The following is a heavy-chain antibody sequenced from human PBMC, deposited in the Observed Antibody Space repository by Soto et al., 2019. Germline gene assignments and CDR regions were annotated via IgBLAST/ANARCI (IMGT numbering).Heavy chain of an antibody. J-gene: IGHJ4*02. CDR2: VIPIFGTA. D-gene: IGHD3-10*01. CDR1: GGTFSSYA. Sequence: VASVKVSCKASGGTFSSYAISWVRQAPGQGLEWMGGVIPIFGTANYAQKFQGRVTITADESTSTAYMELSSLRSEDTAVYYCAMVRGVIDRIDYWGQGTLVTVSS. V-gene: IGHV1-69*13. CDR3: AMVRGVIDRIDY.